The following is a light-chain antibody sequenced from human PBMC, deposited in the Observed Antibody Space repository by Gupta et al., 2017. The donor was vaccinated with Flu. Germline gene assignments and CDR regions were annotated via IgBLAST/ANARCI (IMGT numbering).Light chain of an antibody. CDR2: AAF. CDR1: QSVDRSY. J-gene: IGKJ2*01. CDR3: QQYDIPPRT. V-gene: IGKV3-20*01. Sequence: EVVLMQSPATLSLSPGDRGTLSCRASQSVDRSYLAWYQQKPGQAPRLLIYAAFSRATGFPDRFSGSGSGTEFTLTISRLEPADFAVYICQQYDIPPRTFGQGTKVDIK.